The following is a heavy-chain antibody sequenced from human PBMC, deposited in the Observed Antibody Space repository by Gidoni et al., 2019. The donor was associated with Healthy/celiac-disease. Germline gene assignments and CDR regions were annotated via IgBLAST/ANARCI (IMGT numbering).Heavy chain of an antibody. CDR1: GFTFSSYA. CDR2: ISSNGGST. Sequence: EVQLVESGGGLVQPGGSLRLSCAASGFTFSSYAMHWVRQAPGKGLEYVSAISSNGGSTYYANSVKGRFTISRDNSKNTLYLQMGSLRAEDMAVYYCARGGIRYPNGFDYWGQGTLVTVSS. J-gene: IGHJ4*02. CDR3: ARGGIRYPNGFDY. V-gene: IGHV3-64*01. D-gene: IGHD2-8*01.